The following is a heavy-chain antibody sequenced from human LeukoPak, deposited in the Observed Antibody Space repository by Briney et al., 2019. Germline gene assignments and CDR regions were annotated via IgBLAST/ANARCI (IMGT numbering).Heavy chain of an antibody. Sequence: KSSETLSLTCAVYGGSFSGYYWSWIRQPPGKGLEWIGEINHSGSTNYNPSFKSRVTISVDTSKNQFSLKLSSVTAADTAVYYCASLGYYDSSGYYSNDYWGQGTLVTVSS. J-gene: IGHJ4*02. D-gene: IGHD3-22*01. CDR3: ASLGYYDSSGYYSNDY. CDR1: GGSFSGYY. V-gene: IGHV4-34*01. CDR2: INHSGST.